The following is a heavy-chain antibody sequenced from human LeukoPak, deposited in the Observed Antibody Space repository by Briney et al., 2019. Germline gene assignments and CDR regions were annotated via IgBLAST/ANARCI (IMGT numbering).Heavy chain of an antibody. V-gene: IGHV3-48*01. J-gene: IGHJ4*02. Sequence: GGSLRLSCAASGFTFSSYNMNWVRQAPGKGLEWVSYISSSSKTIYYADSVKGRFTISRDNSKNTLYLQMNSLRAEDTAVYYCARDGYGDYVGLGYWGQGTLVTVSS. D-gene: IGHD4-17*01. CDR1: GFTFSSYN. CDR3: ARDGYGDYVGLGY. CDR2: ISSSSKTI.